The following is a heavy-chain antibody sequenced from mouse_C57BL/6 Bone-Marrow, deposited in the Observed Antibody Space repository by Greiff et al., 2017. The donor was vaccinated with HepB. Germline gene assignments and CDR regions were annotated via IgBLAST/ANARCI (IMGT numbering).Heavy chain of an antibody. V-gene: IGHV1-81*01. CDR2: IYPRSGNT. D-gene: IGHD1-1*02. CDR1: GYTFTSYG. Sequence: QVQLQQSGAELARPGASVKLSCKASGYTFTSYGISWVKQRTGQGLEWIGEIYPRSGNTYYNEKFKGKATLTADKSSSTAYMELRSLTSEDSAVYFCERLPWYRMDFWGRGTAATVS. J-gene: IGHJ4*01. CDR3: ERLPWYRMDF.